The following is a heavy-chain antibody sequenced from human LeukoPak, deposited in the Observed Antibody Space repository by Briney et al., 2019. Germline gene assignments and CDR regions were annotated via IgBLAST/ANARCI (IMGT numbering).Heavy chain of an antibody. CDR2: IYYSGST. Sequence: SETLSLTCTVSGGSISSYYWSWIRQPPGKGLEWIGYIYYSGSTNYNPSLKSRVTISVDTSKNQFSLKLSSVTAADTAVYYCARGSRIVAIDYWGQGTLVTVSS. CDR1: GGSISSYY. D-gene: IGHD5-12*01. V-gene: IGHV4-59*12. J-gene: IGHJ4*02. CDR3: ARGSRIVAIDY.